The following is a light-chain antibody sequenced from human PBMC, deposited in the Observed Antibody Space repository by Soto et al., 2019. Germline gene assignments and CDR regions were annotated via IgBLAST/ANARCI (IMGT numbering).Light chain of an antibody. J-gene: IGLJ1*01. CDR1: SSDVGGYNY. CDR2: EVS. V-gene: IGLV2-14*01. CDR3: SSYTSNTTPV. Sequence: QPVLTQPASVSGSPGQSITISCTGTSSDVGGYNYVSWYQQHPGKAPKLMIYEVSNRPSGVSNRFSGSKSGNTASLTISGLQAEDEADYYCSSYTSNTTPVFGTGTKLTVL.